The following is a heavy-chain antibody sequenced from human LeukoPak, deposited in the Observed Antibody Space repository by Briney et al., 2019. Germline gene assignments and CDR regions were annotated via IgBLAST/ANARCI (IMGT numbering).Heavy chain of an antibody. CDR3: ARDLFSSSWPFDY. CDR2: IYYSGST. CDR1: GGSMSNYY. V-gene: IGHV4-59*12. D-gene: IGHD6-13*01. J-gene: IGHJ4*02. Sequence: SETLSLTCSVSGGSMSNYYWIWIRQPPGKGLEWIGSIYYSGSTYYNPSLKSRVTISVDTSKNQFSLKLSSVTAADTAVYYCARDLFSSSWPFDYWGQGTLVTVSS.